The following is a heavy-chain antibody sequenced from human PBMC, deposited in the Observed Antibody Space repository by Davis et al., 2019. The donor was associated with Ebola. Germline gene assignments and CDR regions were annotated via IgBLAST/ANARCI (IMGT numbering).Heavy chain of an antibody. V-gene: IGHV4-59*08. CDR3: ANLQIVGATNWFDP. Sequence: PSETLSLTCTVSGGSISSYYWTWIRQPPGKGLEWIGYISYSGRTNYNPSLKSRVTISVDTSKNQFSLNLSSVTAADTALYYCANLQIVGATNWFDPWGQGTLVTVSS. CDR1: GGSISSYY. CDR2: ISYSGRT. J-gene: IGHJ5*02. D-gene: IGHD1-26*01.